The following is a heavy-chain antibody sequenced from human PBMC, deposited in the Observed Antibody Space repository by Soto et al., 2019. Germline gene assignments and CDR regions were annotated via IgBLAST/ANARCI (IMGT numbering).Heavy chain of an antibody. D-gene: IGHD2-15*01. CDR3: PKDSPPSSVVVGAAKPDYYYYGMDV. Sequence: QVQLVESGGGVVQPGRSLRLSCAASGFTFSSYGMHWVRQAPGKGLEWVAVISYDGSNKYYADSVKGRFTISRDNSKNALDLQMNSLKPEDTAVYYCPKDSPPSSVVVGAAKPDYYYYGMDVWGQGTTLTVSS. CDR1: GFTFSSYG. J-gene: IGHJ6*02. CDR2: ISYDGSNK. V-gene: IGHV3-30*18.